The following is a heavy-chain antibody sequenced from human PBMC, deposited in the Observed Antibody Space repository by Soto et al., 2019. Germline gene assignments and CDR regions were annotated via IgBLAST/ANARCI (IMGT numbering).Heavy chain of an antibody. V-gene: IGHV3-7*03. J-gene: IGHJ4*02. Sequence: GGSLRLSCAASGFSSSDYWMSLVRQAPGRGLEWVAHIIQDGRAIYYVDSVRGRFTISRDSAGNSVFLEMHRLRVEDTAVYYCSRGGELSLLPLDYWGLGTLVTVSS. CDR2: IIQDGRAI. CDR1: GFSSSDYW. D-gene: IGHD2-15*01. CDR3: SRGGELSLLPLDY.